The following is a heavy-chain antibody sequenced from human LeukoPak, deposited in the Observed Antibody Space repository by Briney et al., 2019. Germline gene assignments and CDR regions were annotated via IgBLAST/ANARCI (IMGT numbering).Heavy chain of an antibody. CDR1: GGSISSYY. CDR2: IYTSGST. J-gene: IGHJ4*02. V-gene: IGHV4-4*07. D-gene: IGHD6-13*01. Sequence: SETLSLTCTVSGGSISSYYWSRIRQPAGKGLEWIGRIYTSGSTNYNPSLKSRVTMSVDTSKNQFSLKLSSVTAADTAVYYCARETPDSSSWYSTTLFDYWGQGTLVTVSS. CDR3: ARETPDSSSWYSTTLFDY.